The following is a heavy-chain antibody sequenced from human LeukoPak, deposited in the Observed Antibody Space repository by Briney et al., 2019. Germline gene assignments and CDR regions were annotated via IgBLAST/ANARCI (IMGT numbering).Heavy chain of an antibody. D-gene: IGHD5-12*01. J-gene: IGHJ4*02. V-gene: IGHV4-30-2*01. CDR3: ARQYSGYDAFDY. CDR1: GGSISSGGYS. Sequence: SQTLSPTCAVSGGSISSGGYSWSWIRQPPGKGLEWIGYIYHSGSTYYNPSPKSRVTISVDRSKNQFSLKLSSVTAADTAVYYCARQYSGYDAFDYWGQGTLVTVSS. CDR2: IYHSGST.